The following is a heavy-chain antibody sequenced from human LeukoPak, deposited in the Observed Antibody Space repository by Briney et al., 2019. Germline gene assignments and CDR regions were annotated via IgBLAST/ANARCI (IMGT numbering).Heavy chain of an antibody. Sequence: GGSLRLSCAASGFTFSSYEMNWVRQAPGKGLEWVSVIYSGGSTYYADSVKGRFTISRDNSKNTLYLQMNSLRAEDTAVYYCARHTPITMVRGVIMPGAFDIWGQGTMVTVSS. CDR3: ARHTPITMVRGVIMPGAFDI. V-gene: IGHV3-66*04. J-gene: IGHJ3*02. CDR1: GFTFSSYE. D-gene: IGHD3-10*01. CDR2: IYSGGST.